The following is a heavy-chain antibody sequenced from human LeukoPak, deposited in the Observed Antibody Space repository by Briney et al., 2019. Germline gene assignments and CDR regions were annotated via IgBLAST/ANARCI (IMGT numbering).Heavy chain of an antibody. J-gene: IGHJ6*03. CDR1: GGSISSHY. CDR2: IYYSGST. Sequence: SETLSLTCTVSGGSISSHYWSWIRQPPGKGLEWIGYIYYSGSTNYNPSLKSRVTISVDTSKNQFSLKLSSVTAADTAVYYCARDFRPSLEKYYYYYYMDVWGKGTTVTVSS. CDR3: ARDFRPSLEKYYYYYYMDV. D-gene: IGHD2/OR15-2a*01. V-gene: IGHV4-59*11.